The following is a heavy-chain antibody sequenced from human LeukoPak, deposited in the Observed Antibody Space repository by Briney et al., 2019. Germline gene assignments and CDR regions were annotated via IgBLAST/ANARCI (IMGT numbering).Heavy chain of an antibody. V-gene: IGHV4-34*01. D-gene: IGHD6-13*01. CDR3: ARHLISSSWFSNSGNNWFDP. Sequence: SETLSLTCAVYGGSFSGYYWSWIRQPPGKGLEWIGSIYYSGSTYYNPSLKSRVTISVDTSKNQFSLKLSSVTAADTAVYYCARHLISSSWFSNSGNNWFDPWGQGTLVTVSS. CDR2: IYYSGST. CDR1: GGSFSGYY. J-gene: IGHJ5*02.